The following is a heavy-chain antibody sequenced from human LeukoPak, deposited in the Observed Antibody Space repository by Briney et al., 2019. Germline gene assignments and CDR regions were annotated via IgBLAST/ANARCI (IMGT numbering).Heavy chain of an antibody. D-gene: IGHD4-23*01. J-gene: IGHJ3*02. CDR2: ISGSGGST. CDR3: AKGIPRYDGGNPVGAFDI. Sequence: GGSLRLSCAASGFTFSSYAMSWVRQAPGKGLEWVSAISGSGGSTYYADSVKGRFTISRDNSKNTLYLQMNSLRAEDTAVYYCAKGIPRYDGGNPVGAFDIWGQGTMVTVSS. V-gene: IGHV3-23*01. CDR1: GFTFSSYA.